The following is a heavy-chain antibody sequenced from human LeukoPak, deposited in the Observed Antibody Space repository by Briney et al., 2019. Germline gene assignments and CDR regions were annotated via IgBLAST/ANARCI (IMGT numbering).Heavy chain of an antibody. CDR2: FDPEDGET. V-gene: IGHV1-24*01. CDR3: ATFVVVPAAIGLGWFDP. D-gene: IGHD2-2*02. CDR1: GYTLTELS. J-gene: IGHJ5*02. Sequence: ASVKVSCKVSGYTLTELSMHWVRQAPGKGLEWMGGFDPEDGETIYAQKFQGRVTTTEDTSTDTAYMELSSLRSEDTAVYYCATFVVVPAAIGLGWFDPWGQGTLVTVSS.